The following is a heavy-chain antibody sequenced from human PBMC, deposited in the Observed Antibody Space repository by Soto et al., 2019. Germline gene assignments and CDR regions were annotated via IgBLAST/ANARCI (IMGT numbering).Heavy chain of an antibody. Sequence: VQLEESGGGVVQPGRSLRLSCAASGFIFSDYGMHWVRQSPGKGLEWVAVIWFDGGNEYYRDAVKGRFTISRDNANNMMYLQMNSLRAEDTATYYCARDGRSGWKSYHFDYWGQGALVTVSS. CDR1: GFIFSDYG. V-gene: IGHV3-33*01. CDR3: ARDGRSGWKSYHFDY. J-gene: IGHJ4*02. D-gene: IGHD6-19*01. CDR2: IWFDGGNE.